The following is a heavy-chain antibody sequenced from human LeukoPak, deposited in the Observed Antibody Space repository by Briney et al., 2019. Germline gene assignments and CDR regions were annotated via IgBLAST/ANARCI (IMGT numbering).Heavy chain of an antibody. D-gene: IGHD2-2*01. CDR2: INPSGGST. Sequence: ASVKVSCKASGYTFTSYYMHWVRQAPGQGLEWMGIINPSGGSTSYAQKFQGRVTMTRDMSTSTVYMELSSLRSEDTAVYYCASLGEVVVPAAMPGRRDYWGQGTLVTVSS. CDR3: ASLGEVVVPAAMPGRRDY. CDR1: GYTFTSYY. J-gene: IGHJ4*02. V-gene: IGHV1-46*01.